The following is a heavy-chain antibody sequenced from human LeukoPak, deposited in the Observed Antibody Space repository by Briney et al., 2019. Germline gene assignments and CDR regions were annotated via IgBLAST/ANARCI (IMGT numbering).Heavy chain of an antibody. J-gene: IGHJ4*02. CDR2: IYYSGTT. Sequence: SETLSLTCTVSGDSFSSSSYSWDWIRQPPGKGLEWIGNIYYSGTTYSNPSLKSRVTISVDTSKNQFSLKLSSVTATDTALYYCARRGLFYFDYWGQGTLVTVSS. D-gene: IGHD3-16*01. CDR1: GDSFSSSSYS. CDR3: ARRGLFYFDY. V-gene: IGHV4-39*01.